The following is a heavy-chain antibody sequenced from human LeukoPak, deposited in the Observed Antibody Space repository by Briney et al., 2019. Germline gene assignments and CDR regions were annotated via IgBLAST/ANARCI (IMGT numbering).Heavy chain of an antibody. CDR2: IRYDGSNK. V-gene: IGHV3-30*02. J-gene: IGHJ4*02. CDR1: GFTFSSYG. D-gene: IGHD3-3*01. CDR3: AKDLRDFWSGYYPGGYFDY. Sequence: GGSLRLSCAASGFTFSSYGLHWVRQAPGKGLEWVAFIRYDGSNKYYADSVKGRFTIPRDNSKNTLYLQMNSLRAEDTAVYYCAKDLRDFWSGYYPGGYFDYWGQGTLVTVSS.